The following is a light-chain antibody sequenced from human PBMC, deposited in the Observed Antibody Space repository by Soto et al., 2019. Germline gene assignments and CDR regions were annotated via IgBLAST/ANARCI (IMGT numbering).Light chain of an antibody. CDR3: LQDYNSPPT. V-gene: IGKV1-6*01. CDR2: AAS. CDR1: QDIGND. J-gene: IGKJ1*01. Sequence: ATQMTQSPSSLSASVGDRVTITCRASQDIGNDLGWYQQKPGKAPNLLIYAASSLQSGVPSRFSGSGSGTDFTLTISSLQPEDCATYYCLQDYNSPPTFGPGTRVEIK.